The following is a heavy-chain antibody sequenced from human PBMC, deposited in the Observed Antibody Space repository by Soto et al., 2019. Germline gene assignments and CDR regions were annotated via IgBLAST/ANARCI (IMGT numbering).Heavy chain of an antibody. Sequence: GASVKVSCKASGYTFTSYDINWVRQATGQGLEWKGWMNPNSGNTGYAQKFQGRVTMTRNTSISTAYMELSSLRSEDTAVYYCARGPIVVVPAANWFDPWGQGTLVTVSS. D-gene: IGHD2-2*01. J-gene: IGHJ5*02. CDR1: GYTFTSYD. CDR3: ARGPIVVVPAANWFDP. CDR2: MNPNSGNT. V-gene: IGHV1-8*01.